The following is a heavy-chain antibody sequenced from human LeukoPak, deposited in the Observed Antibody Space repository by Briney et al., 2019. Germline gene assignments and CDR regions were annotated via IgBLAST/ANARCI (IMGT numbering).Heavy chain of an antibody. V-gene: IGHV7-4-1*02. Sequence: AASVKVSCKASEYSFTNYAMNWVRQAPGQGLEWMGWINTNTGNPTYAQGFTGRFVFSLDTSVSTAYLQISRLKAEDTAVYYCARDRGGCSGCSCFHYWYFDLWGRGTLVTVSS. J-gene: IGHJ2*01. CDR1: EYSFTNYA. D-gene: IGHD2-15*01. CDR2: INTNTGNP. CDR3: ARDRGGCSGCSCFHYWYFDL.